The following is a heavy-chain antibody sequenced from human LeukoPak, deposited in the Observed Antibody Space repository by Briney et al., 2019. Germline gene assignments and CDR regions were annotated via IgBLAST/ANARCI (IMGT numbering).Heavy chain of an antibody. CDR2: ISGSGGST. D-gene: IGHD4-17*01. CDR3: AKDGMTTVTSYYFDY. J-gene: IGHJ4*02. Sequence: GRSLRLSCAASGFTFSNYGMHWVRQAPGKGLEWVSAISGSGGSTHYADSVKGRFTISRDNSKNTLYLQMNSLRAEDTAVYYCAKDGMTTVTSYYFDYWGQGTLVTVSS. CDR1: GFTFSNYG. V-gene: IGHV3-23*01.